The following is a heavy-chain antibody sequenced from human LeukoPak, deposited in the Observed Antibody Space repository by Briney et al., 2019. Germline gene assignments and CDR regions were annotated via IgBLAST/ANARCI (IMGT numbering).Heavy chain of an antibody. CDR3: ARGGGLGYCSGGSCYSFDP. D-gene: IGHD2-15*01. V-gene: IGHV4-59*01. J-gene: IGHJ5*02. CDR2: IYYSGST. CDR1: GGSISSYY. Sequence: SETLSLTCTVSGGSISSYYWSWIRQPPWKGLEWIGYIYYSGSTNYNPSLKSRVTISVDTSKNQFSLRLSSVTAADTAVYYCARGGGLGYCSGGSCYSFDPWGQGTLVTVSS.